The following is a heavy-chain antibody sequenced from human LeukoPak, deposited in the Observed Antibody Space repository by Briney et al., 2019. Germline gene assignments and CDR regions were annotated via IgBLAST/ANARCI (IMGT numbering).Heavy chain of an antibody. CDR1: GYTFTGYY. V-gene: IGHV1-2*06. D-gene: IGHD6-13*01. CDR3: ARDHSSSWYGYYYYMDV. J-gene: IGHJ6*03. CDR2: INPNSGGT. Sequence: ASVKVSCKASGYTFTGYYMHWVRQAPGQGLEWMGRINPNSGGTNYAQKFQGRVTMTRDTSISTAYMELRSLRSDDTAVYYCARDHSSSWYGYYYYMDVWGKGTTVTVSS.